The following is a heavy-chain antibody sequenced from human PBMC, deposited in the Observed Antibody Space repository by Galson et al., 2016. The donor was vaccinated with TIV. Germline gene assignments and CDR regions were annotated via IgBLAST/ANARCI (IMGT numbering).Heavy chain of an antibody. J-gene: IGHJ6*02. Sequence: SVKVSCKASGGVFNNYAIIWVRQAPGQGLEWMGGIVTLSGTNYAEKFQGRVTVTADEATKTTYMDLSGLRSDDTAVYYCARGGHYALDVWGQGTAVTVSS. V-gene: IGHV1-69*13. CDR3: ARGGHYALDV. CDR2: IVTLSGT. D-gene: IGHD3-16*01. CDR1: GGVFNNYA.